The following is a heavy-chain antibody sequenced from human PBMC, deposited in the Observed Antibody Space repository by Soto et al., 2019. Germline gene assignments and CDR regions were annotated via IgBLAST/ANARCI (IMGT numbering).Heavy chain of an antibody. CDR2: ISSSSSTI. CDR3: ARDPACTNGVCYTGDD. V-gene: IGHV3-48*01. CDR1: GFTFSSYS. J-gene: IGHJ4*02. Sequence: GSLRLSCAASGFTFSSYSMNWVRQAPGKGLEWVSYISSSSSTIYYADSVKGRFTISRDNAKNSLYLQMNSLRAEDTAVYYCARDPACTNGVCYTGDDWGQGTLVTVSS. D-gene: IGHD2-8*01.